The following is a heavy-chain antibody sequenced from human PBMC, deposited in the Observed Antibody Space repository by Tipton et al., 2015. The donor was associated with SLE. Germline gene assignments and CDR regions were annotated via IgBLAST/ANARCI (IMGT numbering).Heavy chain of an antibody. D-gene: IGHD3-22*01. V-gene: IGHV4-34*01. CDR2: INHSGST. CDR3: ARQLDYDSRPPDF. J-gene: IGHJ4*02. Sequence: TLSLTCAAYGGSFSGYYWSWIRQPPGKGLEWIGEINHSGSTYYNPSLKSRVTISVDTSKNQFSLKLSSVTAADTAVYYCARQLDYDSRPPDFWGQGTLVTVSS. CDR1: GGSFSGYY.